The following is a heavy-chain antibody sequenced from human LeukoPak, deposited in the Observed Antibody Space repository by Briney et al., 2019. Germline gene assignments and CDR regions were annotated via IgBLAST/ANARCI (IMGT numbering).Heavy chain of an antibody. CDR2: ISWNSGSI. Sequence: GGSLRLSCAASGFTFDDYAMHWVRQGPGKGLEWVSGISWNSGSIGYADSVKGRFTISRDNAKNSLYLQMNSLGAEDMALYYCATSSSSSDAFDIWGQGTMVTVFS. D-gene: IGHD6-13*01. CDR1: GFTFDDYA. V-gene: IGHV3-9*03. CDR3: ATSSSSSDAFDI. J-gene: IGHJ3*02.